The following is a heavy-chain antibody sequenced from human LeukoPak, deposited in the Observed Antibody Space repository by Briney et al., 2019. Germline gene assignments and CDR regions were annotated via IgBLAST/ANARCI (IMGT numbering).Heavy chain of an antibody. Sequence: PSETLSLTCAVYGGSLSGYYWSWIRQPPGKGLEWIGEINHSGSTNYNPSLKSRVTISVDTSKNQFSLKLSSVTAADTAVYYCARGPGEGYSYYFDYWGQGTLVTVSS. V-gene: IGHV4-34*01. J-gene: IGHJ4*02. CDR3: ARGPGEGYSYYFDY. CDR2: INHSGST. D-gene: IGHD5-18*01. CDR1: GGSLSGYY.